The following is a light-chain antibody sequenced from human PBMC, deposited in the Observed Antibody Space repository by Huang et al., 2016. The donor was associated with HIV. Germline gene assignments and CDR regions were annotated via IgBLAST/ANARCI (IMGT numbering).Light chain of an antibody. V-gene: IGKV1-39*01. Sequence: DIQMTQSPSSLSASVGDRVTITCRASQGVVTYLNLYQQRPGKAPKLLIDSASSLQSGVPSRFRGGGSGTDFSLTISSLQPEDFATYYCQQSYSSWSFGQGTTVEIK. CDR2: SAS. CDR3: QQSYSSWS. J-gene: IGKJ1*01. CDR1: QGVVTY.